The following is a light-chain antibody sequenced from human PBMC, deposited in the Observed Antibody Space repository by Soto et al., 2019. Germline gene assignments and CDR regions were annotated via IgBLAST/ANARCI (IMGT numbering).Light chain of an antibody. V-gene: IGKV1-9*01. CDR1: QGISSD. J-gene: IGKJ5*01. CDR2: SAS. CDR3: QQLNSYPVT. Sequence: IQLTQSPSSLSASVGDRVTITCRASQGISSDLAWYQQKPGKAPKLLIYSASTLQNGVSSRFSGSGSGTDFTLTIRGLQPEDFATYYCQQLNSYPVTFGQVTRLEIK.